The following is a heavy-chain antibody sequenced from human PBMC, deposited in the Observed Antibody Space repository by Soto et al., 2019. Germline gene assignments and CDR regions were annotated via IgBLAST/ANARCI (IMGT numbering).Heavy chain of an antibody. CDR1: GFTFSSYA. D-gene: IGHD3-3*01. CDR2: ISGSGGST. Sequence: GGSLRLSCAASGFTFSSYAMSWVRQAPGKGLEWVSAISGSGGSTYYADSVKGRFTISRDNSKNTLYLQMNSLRAEDTAVYYCAKPDLEWLLGIYGMDVWGQGTTVTVSS. V-gene: IGHV3-23*01. J-gene: IGHJ6*02. CDR3: AKPDLEWLLGIYGMDV.